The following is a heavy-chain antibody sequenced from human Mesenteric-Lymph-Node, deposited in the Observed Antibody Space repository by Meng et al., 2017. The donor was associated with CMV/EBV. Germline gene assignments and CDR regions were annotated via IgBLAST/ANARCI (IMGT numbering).Heavy chain of an antibody. V-gene: IGHV1-69*04. Sequence: SGDMFTNYAFTWVRQAPGQGLEWIGRIIPILPEATYAQKFQDRVTITADKSTSTAYLELSSLRSEDTAVYYCARGASSSSLGDYFDYWGQGTLVTVSS. CDR2: IIPILPEA. D-gene: IGHD6-13*01. J-gene: IGHJ4*02. CDR3: ARGASSSSLGDYFDY. CDR1: GDMFTNYA.